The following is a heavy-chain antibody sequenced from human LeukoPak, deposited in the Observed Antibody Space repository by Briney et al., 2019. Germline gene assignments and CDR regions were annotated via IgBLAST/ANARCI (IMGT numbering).Heavy chain of an antibody. V-gene: IGHV4-34*01. Sequence: SETLSLTCAVYSGSFSGYYRSWISQPQGKGLEWIGEINHNGSTNYNPSLKSRVTISVDTSKNQFSLKLSSVTAADTAVYYCARRTPYGSGSYTAPYYYYYGMDVWGQGTTVTVSS. CDR1: SGSFSGYY. J-gene: IGHJ6*02. CDR3: ARRTPYGSGSYTAPYYYYYGMDV. D-gene: IGHD3-10*01. CDR2: INHNGST.